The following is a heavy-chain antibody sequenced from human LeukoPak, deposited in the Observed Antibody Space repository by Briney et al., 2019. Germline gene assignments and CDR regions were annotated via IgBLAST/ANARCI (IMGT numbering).Heavy chain of an antibody. D-gene: IGHD3-3*01. CDR1: GFTFSSYE. CDR2: ISSSGSTI. Sequence: GGSLRLSCAASGFTFSSYEMNWVRQAPGKGLEWVSYISSSGSTIYYADSVKGRFTISRDNSKTTLYLQMNSLRAEDTAVYYCAKDKMYSDFWSGHDAFDIWGQGTMVTVSS. J-gene: IGHJ3*02. CDR3: AKDKMYSDFWSGHDAFDI. V-gene: IGHV3-48*03.